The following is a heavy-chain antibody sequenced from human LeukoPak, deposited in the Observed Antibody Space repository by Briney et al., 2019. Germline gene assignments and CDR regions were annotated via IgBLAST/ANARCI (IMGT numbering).Heavy chain of an antibody. J-gene: IGHJ4*02. D-gene: IGHD6-6*01. CDR2: ISSSSGAI. CDR1: GFSFIAYS. V-gene: IGHV3-48*04. CDR3: AREGIAARRLDY. Sequence: TGGSLRLSCAASGFSFIAYSMNWVRQAPGKGPEWVSYISSSSGAIYYADSVKGRFTISRDNAKNSLYLQMNSLRAEDTAVYYCAREGIAARRLDYWGQGTLVTVSS.